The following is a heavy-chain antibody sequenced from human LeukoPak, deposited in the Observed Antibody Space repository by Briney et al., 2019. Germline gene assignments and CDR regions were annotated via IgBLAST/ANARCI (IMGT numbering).Heavy chain of an antibody. D-gene: IGHD3-22*01. V-gene: IGHV1-18*01. CDR3: ARGGPYYDSSGYYYMNHPFDY. J-gene: IGHJ4*02. CDR1: GYTFITYG. Sequence: ASVKVSCKASGYTFITYGISWVRQAPGQGLEWMGWISAYNGNTNYTQKLQGKVTMTTDTSTSTAYMELRSLRSDDTAVYYCARGGPYYDSSGYYYMNHPFDYWGQGTLVTVSS. CDR2: ISAYNGNT.